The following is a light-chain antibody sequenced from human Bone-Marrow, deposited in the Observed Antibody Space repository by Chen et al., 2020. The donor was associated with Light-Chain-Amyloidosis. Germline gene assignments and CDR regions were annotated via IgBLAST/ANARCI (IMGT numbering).Light chain of an antibody. Sequence: NFMLTQPHPVPEYPGKTVIISCTRSSGSIATNYVQWYQQRPGSSPTTVFYEDDQRPSGVPDRFSGSIYRSSNSASLTISGLKTEDEADYYCQSYQGSSQGVFGGGTKLTVL. CDR2: EDD. V-gene: IGLV6-57*01. CDR1: SGSIATNY. J-gene: IGLJ3*02. CDR3: QSYQGSSQGV.